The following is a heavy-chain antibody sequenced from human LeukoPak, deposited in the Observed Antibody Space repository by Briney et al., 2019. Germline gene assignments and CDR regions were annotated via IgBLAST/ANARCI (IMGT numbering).Heavy chain of an antibody. Sequence: SETLSLTCAVSGGSFSGYYWSWIRQPPGKGLEWIGEINHSGSTNYNPSPKSRVTISLDTTKNQFFLQLSSVTTAETAVLYCATVVWFGELLGWFDPWGQGTLVTVSS. V-gene: IGHV4-34*01. J-gene: IGHJ5*02. CDR2: INHSGST. CDR1: GGSFSGYY. D-gene: IGHD3-10*01. CDR3: ATVVWFGELLGWFDP.